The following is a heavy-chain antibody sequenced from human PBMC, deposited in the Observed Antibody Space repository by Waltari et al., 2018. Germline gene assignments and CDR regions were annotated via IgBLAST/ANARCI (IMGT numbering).Heavy chain of an antibody. Sequence: QVQLQESGPGLVKPSETLSLTCTVSGGSISSYYWSWIRQPPGKGLEWIGYIYYSGSTNYNPSLKSRVTISVDTSKNQFSLKLSSVTAADTAVYYCARGSNRITISYWGQGTLVTVSS. D-gene: IGHD3-3*01. J-gene: IGHJ4*02. CDR3: ARGSNRITISY. V-gene: IGHV4-59*01. CDR1: GGSISSYY. CDR2: IYYSGST.